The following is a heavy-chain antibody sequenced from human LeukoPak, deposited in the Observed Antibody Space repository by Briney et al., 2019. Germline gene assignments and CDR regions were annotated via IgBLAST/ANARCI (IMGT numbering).Heavy chain of an antibody. Sequence: GESLKISCRASGNSFSTNWIGWVRQMPGKGLEWMGVIYPGDSDTRYSPSFQGQVTMSVDKSISTAYLQWSSLKASDSAMYYCSLGFGYLSSASDIWGQGTMVTVSS. CDR3: SLGFGYLSSASDI. V-gene: IGHV5-51*01. CDR1: GNSFSTNW. D-gene: IGHD3-10*01. J-gene: IGHJ3*02. CDR2: IYPGDSDT.